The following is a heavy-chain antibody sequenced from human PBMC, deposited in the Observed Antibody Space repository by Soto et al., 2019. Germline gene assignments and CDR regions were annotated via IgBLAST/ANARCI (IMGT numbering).Heavy chain of an antibody. CDR2: INAGNGNT. D-gene: IGHD2-21*02. J-gene: IGHJ4*02. V-gene: IGHV1-3*01. Sequence: ASVKVSCKASGGTFSSYAISWVRQAPGQRLEWMGWINAGNGNTKYSQKFQGRVTITRETSASTAYMELSSLRSEDTAVYYCARSIVVVTALDYWGQGTLVTVSS. CDR3: ARSIVVVTALDY. CDR1: GGTFSSYA.